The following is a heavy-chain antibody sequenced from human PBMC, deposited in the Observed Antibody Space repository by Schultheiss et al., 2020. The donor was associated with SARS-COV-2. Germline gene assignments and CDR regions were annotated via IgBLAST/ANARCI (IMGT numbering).Heavy chain of an antibody. CDR1: GFTFSDYY. D-gene: IGHD6-19*01. CDR2: IYYSGST. Sequence: GSLRLSCAASGFTFSDYYMSWIRQPPGKGLEWIGYIYYSGSTNYNPSLKSRVTISVDTSKNQFSLKLSSVTAADTAVYYCARSRGSGWSNDYWGQGTLVTVSS. J-gene: IGHJ4*02. V-gene: IGHV4-59*01. CDR3: ARSRGSGWSNDY.